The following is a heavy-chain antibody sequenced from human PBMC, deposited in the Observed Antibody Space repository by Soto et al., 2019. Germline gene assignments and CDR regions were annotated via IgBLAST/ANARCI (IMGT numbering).Heavy chain of an antibody. CDR2: IYPGDSDT. D-gene: IGHD6-6*01. CDR1: GYSFTSYW. CDR3: ALWRSSSSAEGYYYYGMDV. J-gene: IGHJ6*02. Sequence: PGESLKISCKGSGYSFTSYWIGWVRQMPGKGLEWMGIIYPGDSDTRYSPSFQGQVTISADKSISTAYLQWSSLKASDTAMYYCALWRSSSSAEGYYYYGMDVWGQGTTVTVSS. V-gene: IGHV5-51*01.